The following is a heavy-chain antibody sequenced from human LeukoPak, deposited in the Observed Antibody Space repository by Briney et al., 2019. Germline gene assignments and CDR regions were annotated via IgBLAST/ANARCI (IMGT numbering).Heavy chain of an antibody. J-gene: IGHJ4*02. Sequence: PGGSLRLSCAASAFTFSSYEMNWVRQAPGKGLEWVSYISSSGTTIYYAESVKGRFTISRDNAKNSLYLQMNSLRAEDTAVYYCARAGGYCSSTSCRNNYFDYWGQGTLVTVSS. D-gene: IGHD2-2*01. CDR2: ISSSGTTI. CDR3: ARAGGYCSSTSCRNNYFDY. CDR1: AFTFSSYE. V-gene: IGHV3-48*03.